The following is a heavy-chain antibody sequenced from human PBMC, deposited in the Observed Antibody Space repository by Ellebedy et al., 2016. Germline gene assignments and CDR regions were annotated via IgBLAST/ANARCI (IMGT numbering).Heavy chain of an antibody. Sequence: GGSLRLSCAASGFTFSSYAMHWVRQAPGKGLEWVAVISYDGSNKYYADSVKGRFTISRDNSKNTLYLQMNSLRAEDTAVYYCARDRVVRGGNDYWGQGTLVTVSS. V-gene: IGHV3-30-3*01. J-gene: IGHJ4*02. CDR2: ISYDGSNK. CDR3: ARDRVVRGGNDY. CDR1: GFTFSSYA. D-gene: IGHD3-10*01.